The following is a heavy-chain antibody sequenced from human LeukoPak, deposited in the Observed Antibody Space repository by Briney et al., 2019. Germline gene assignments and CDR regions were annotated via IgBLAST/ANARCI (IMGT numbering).Heavy chain of an antibody. Sequence: GESLKISCKGSGYTFTGYYMHWVRQAPGQGLEWMGWINPNSGGTNYAQKFQGRVTMTRDTSISTAYMELSRLRSDDTAVYYCARELTGTGDGDYWGQGTLVTVSS. CDR3: ARELTGTGDGDY. CDR1: GYTFTGYY. V-gene: IGHV1-2*02. D-gene: IGHD1-1*01. J-gene: IGHJ4*02. CDR2: INPNSGGT.